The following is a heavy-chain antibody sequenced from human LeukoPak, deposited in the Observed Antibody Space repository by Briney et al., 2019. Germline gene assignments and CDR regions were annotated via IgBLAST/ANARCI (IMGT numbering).Heavy chain of an antibody. CDR2: IIPIFGTA. CDR1: GGTFSSYA. CDR3: ARDLGAYCGGDCKPGYFQH. J-gene: IGHJ1*01. Sequence: ASVKVSCKASGGTFSSYAISWVRQAPGQGLEWMGGIIPIFGTANYAQKFQGRVTITADESTGTAYMELSSLRSEDTAVYYCARDLGAYCGGDCKPGYFQHWGQGTLVTVSS. V-gene: IGHV1-69*13. D-gene: IGHD2-21*01.